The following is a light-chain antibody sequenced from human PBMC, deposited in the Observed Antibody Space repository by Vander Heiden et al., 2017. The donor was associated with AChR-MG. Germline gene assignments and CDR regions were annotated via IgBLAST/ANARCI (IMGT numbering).Light chain of an antibody. J-gene: IGKJ5*01. Sequence: EIVLTLSPATLSLSPGERATLSCRASQSVSSYLAWYQQKPGQAPRLLIYDASNRATGIPARFSGSGSGTDFTLTISSLEPEDFAVYYCQQRSNWLITFGQGTRLEIK. CDR2: DAS. CDR1: QSVSSY. CDR3: QQRSNWLIT. V-gene: IGKV3-11*01.